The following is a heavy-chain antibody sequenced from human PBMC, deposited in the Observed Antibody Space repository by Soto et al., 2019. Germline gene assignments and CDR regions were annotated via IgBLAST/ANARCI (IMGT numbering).Heavy chain of an antibody. Sequence: SETLSLTCTVSSGSISSTIYSWDWIRQPPGKGLEWIGSIFYSGSTNYNPSLKSRVTISLDTSKNQFSLKLTSVIAADTAVYYCARHPPTYPFDYLGQGTLVTVSS. V-gene: IGHV4-39*01. CDR2: IFYSGST. CDR1: SGSISSTIYS. CDR3: ARHPPTYPFDY. D-gene: IGHD1-26*01. J-gene: IGHJ4*02.